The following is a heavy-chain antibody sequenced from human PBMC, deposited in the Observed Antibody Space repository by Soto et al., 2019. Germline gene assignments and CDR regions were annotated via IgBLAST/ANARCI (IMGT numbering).Heavy chain of an antibody. J-gene: IGHJ4*02. D-gene: IGHD2-2*01. V-gene: IGHV3-7*04. Sequence: EVQLVESGGGMVQPGGSLRLSCAASAFTFRNYWMSWVRQAPAKGLECVAKIKEDGSEKYYVDSVKGRFTISRDNAKNSVYLQMNSLTVEDTAMYYCARASSSTSGAIDYWGQGTLVTVSS. CDR1: AFTFRNYW. CDR2: IKEDGSEK. CDR3: ARASSSTSGAIDY.